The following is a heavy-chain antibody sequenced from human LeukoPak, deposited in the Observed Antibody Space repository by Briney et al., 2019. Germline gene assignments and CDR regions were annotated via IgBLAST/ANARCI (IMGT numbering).Heavy chain of an antibody. CDR2: INSDGSIT. J-gene: IGHJ4*02. Sequence: GGSLRLSCAASRFTFSAVSRFVFSNYWMHWVRQAPGEGLVWVSRINSDGSITEYADSVKGRFTSSRENAKNTLYLQMNSLRAEDTAVYYCARSPMYYYDGTGYGGWYFDYWGQGTLVTASS. V-gene: IGHV3-74*03. D-gene: IGHD3-22*01. CDR3: ARSPMYYYDGTGYGGWYFDY. CDR1: RFTFSAVSRFVFSNYW.